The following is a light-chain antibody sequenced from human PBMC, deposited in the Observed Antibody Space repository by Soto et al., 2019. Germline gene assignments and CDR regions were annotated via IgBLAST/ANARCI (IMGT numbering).Light chain of an antibody. CDR3: QQYNSWPPIT. Sequence: IVMTQSPATLSLSPGEGVTLSCRASESVRSKVAWYQQEPGQAPRLLIYGSSTRATGIPDRFRGSGSGTEYSLTISSLQSEDFSVYYCQQYNSWPPITFGQGTRLEI. V-gene: IGKV3-15*01. J-gene: IGKJ5*01. CDR1: ESVRSK. CDR2: GSS.